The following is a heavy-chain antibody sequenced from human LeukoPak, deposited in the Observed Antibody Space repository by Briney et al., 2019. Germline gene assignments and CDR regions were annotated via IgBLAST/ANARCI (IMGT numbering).Heavy chain of an antibody. V-gene: IGHV3-33*01. D-gene: IGHD3-22*01. Sequence: GGSLRLSCAASGFTLSSYGMNWVRQAPGKGLEWVAVIWFDGSNKYYADSVKGRFTISRDNSKNTLYLQMNSLRAEDTAVYYCARDPYYYDSSGYYGGYYFDYWGQGTLVTVSS. CDR2: IWFDGSNK. CDR1: GFTLSSYG. J-gene: IGHJ4*02. CDR3: ARDPYYYDSSGYYGGYYFDY.